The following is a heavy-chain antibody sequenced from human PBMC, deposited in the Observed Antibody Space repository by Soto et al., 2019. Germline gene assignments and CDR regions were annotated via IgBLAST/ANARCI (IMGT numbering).Heavy chain of an antibody. D-gene: IGHD3-10*01. CDR2: GYYSGST. Sequence: PSETLSLTCTVSGDSISNYHWSWIRQPPGKGLEWIGYGYYSGSTNYNPSLKSRVTISVDTSKNQFSLKLSSVTAADTAVYYCARPYYYGSGSYQKGGYYFDYWGQGTLVTVSS. CDR1: GDSISNYH. J-gene: IGHJ4*02. V-gene: IGHV4-59*08. CDR3: ARPYYYGSGSYQKGGYYFDY.